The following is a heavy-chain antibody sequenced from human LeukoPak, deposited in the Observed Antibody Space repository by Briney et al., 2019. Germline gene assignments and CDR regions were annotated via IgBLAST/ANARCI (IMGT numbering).Heavy chain of an antibody. J-gene: IGHJ4*02. D-gene: IGHD3-22*01. V-gene: IGHV3-23*01. CDR3: ARAHEYDTSGYSFDY. CDR2: ISGSGGST. CDR1: GFSFSSYG. Sequence: GGSLRLSCAASGFSFSSYGMSWVRQAPGKGLEWVSAISGSGGSTYYADSVKGRFTISRDNAKNSLYLQMNSLRAEDTAVYYCARAHEYDTSGYSFDYWGQGTLVTVSS.